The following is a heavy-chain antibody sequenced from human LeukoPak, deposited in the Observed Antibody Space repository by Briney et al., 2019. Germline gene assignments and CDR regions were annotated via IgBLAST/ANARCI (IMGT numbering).Heavy chain of an antibody. Sequence: GGSLRLSCAASGFTFSSYSMNWVRQAPGKGLEWVSSISSSSSYIYYADSVKGRFTIARDNAKNSLYLQMNSLRAEDTAVYYCARDLGNTGWYTFDYWGQGTLVTVSS. D-gene: IGHD6-19*01. CDR2: ISSSSSYI. CDR1: GFTFSSYS. V-gene: IGHV3-21*01. J-gene: IGHJ4*02. CDR3: ARDLGNTGWYTFDY.